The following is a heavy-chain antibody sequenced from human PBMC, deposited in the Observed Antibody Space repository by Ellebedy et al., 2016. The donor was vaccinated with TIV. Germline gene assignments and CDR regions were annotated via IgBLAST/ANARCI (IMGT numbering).Heavy chain of an antibody. V-gene: IGHV4-59*04. J-gene: IGHJ3*02. CDR1: GGSISSYY. Sequence: SETLSLTCTVSGGSISSYYWCWIRQPPGKGLEWIGSIYYSGSTYYNPSLKSRVTTSADTSKNQFSLKLSSVTAADTAVYYCARIPFRIQLWYRDAFDIWGQGTMVTVSS. D-gene: IGHD5-18*01. CDR3: ARIPFRIQLWYRDAFDI. CDR2: IYYSGST.